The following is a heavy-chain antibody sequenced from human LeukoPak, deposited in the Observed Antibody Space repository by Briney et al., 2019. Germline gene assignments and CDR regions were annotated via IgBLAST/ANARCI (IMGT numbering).Heavy chain of an antibody. CDR3: ARGGLIVVVPAAAFRKGGYFDY. Sequence: SETLSLTCTVSGGSISSYYWSWIRQPPGKGLEWIGEINHSGSTNYNPSPKSRVTISVDTSKNQFSLKLSSVTAADTAVYYCARGGLIVVVPAAAFRKGGYFDYWGQGTLVTVSS. D-gene: IGHD2-2*01. J-gene: IGHJ4*02. CDR1: GGSISSYY. V-gene: IGHV4-34*01. CDR2: INHSGST.